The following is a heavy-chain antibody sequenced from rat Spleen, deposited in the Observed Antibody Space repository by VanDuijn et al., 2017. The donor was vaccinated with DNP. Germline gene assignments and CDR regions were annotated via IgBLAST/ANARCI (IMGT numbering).Heavy chain of an antibody. CDR1: GFSLSTTG. Sequence: QVQLKESGPGLVQPSQALSLTCTVSGFSLSTTGVSWVRQPPGKGLEWIAAISTGGNTYYNSALKSRLSISRDTSKSQVFLRMNSLQTEDTAIYFCTREREPNNNPFYFDCWGQGVMVTVSS. D-gene: IGHD1-10*01. CDR2: ISTGGNT. CDR3: TREREPNNNPFYFDC. J-gene: IGHJ2*01. V-gene: IGHV2S12*01.